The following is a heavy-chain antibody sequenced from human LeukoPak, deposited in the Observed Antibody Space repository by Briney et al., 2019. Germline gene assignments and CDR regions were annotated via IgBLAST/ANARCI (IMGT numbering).Heavy chain of an antibody. Sequence: ASVKVSCKASGYTFTSYGISWVRQAPGQGLEWMGWISAYNGNTNYAQKLQGRVTMTTDTSTSAAYMELRSLRSDDTAAYYCARAAVAGTVYWFDPWGQGTLVTVSS. D-gene: IGHD6-19*01. CDR3: ARAAVAGTVYWFDP. J-gene: IGHJ5*02. CDR2: ISAYNGNT. V-gene: IGHV1-18*01. CDR1: GYTFTSYG.